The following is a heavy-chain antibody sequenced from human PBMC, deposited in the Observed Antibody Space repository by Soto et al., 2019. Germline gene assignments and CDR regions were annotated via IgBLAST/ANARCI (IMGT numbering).Heavy chain of an antibody. V-gene: IGHV3-7*01. J-gene: IGHJ4*01. Sequence: PGGSLRLSCVASGFTSRNCWMSWLRQAPGKGLEWAAHINEDGSDKYYVDSVKGRFTISRDSAENSVFLQMNSLRVEDTAVYYCAAWSTVPLINYWGQGILVTVSS. CDR3: AAWSTVPLINY. CDR1: GFTSRNCW. CDR2: INEDGSDK. D-gene: IGHD3-3*01.